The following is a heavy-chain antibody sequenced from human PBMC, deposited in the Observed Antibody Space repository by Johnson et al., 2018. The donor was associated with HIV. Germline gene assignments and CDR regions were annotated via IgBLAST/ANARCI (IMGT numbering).Heavy chain of an antibody. Sequence: QVQLVESGGGLVKPGESLRLSCAASGFTFSNAWMNWVRQAPGKGLEWVALISYDGNHKNYADSVKGRFTISRDNSKNTLFLQMNSLRPEDTAVYYCATVGRTTATAQSAFHMWGQGTLVTVSS. CDR2: ISYDGNHK. J-gene: IGHJ3*02. CDR1: GFTFSNAW. D-gene: IGHD1-1*01. CDR3: ATVGRTTATAQSAFHM. V-gene: IGHV3-30*03.